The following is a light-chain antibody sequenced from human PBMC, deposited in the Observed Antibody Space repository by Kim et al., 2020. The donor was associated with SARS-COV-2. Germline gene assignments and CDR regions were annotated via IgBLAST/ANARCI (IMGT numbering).Light chain of an antibody. CDR1: SLRNYY. CDR2: GEN. Sequence: ALRQTVRITCQGHSLRNYYAIWYQQKPGQAPVFVIYGENNRPSGIPDRFSGSFSGNTASLTITGAQAEDEADYYCNCRDSSGNHLVFGGGTQLTVL. J-gene: IGLJ2*01. CDR3: NCRDSSGNHLV. V-gene: IGLV3-19*01.